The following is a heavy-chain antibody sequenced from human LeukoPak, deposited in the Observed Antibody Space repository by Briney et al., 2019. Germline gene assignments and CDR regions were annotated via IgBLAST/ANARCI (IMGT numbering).Heavy chain of an antibody. J-gene: IGHJ4*02. V-gene: IGHV3-23*01. D-gene: IGHD6-19*01. CDR3: AKLPVAGLYFDY. CDR2: ISGSGGRT. CDR1: GFTFSSYA. Sequence: GGSLRLSCAASGFTFSSYAMSWVRQAPGKGLEWISAISGSGGRTYYVDSVKGRFTISRDNSKNTLYLQTDSLRVEDTAAYYCAKLPVAGLYFDYWGQGTLVTVSS.